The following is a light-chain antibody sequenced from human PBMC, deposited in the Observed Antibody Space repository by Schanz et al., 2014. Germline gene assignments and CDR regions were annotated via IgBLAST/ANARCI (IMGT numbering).Light chain of an antibody. V-gene: IGKV3-15*01. CDR2: GAS. CDR3: QQYGSSPLT. CDR1: QSVSRY. Sequence: EIVLTQSPATLSLSPGERASLSCRASQSVSRYLAWYQQKPGQAPRLLIYGASTRATGIPARFSGSGSGTEFTLTISSLQSEDFAVYYCQQYGSSPLTFGGGTKVEIK. J-gene: IGKJ4*01.